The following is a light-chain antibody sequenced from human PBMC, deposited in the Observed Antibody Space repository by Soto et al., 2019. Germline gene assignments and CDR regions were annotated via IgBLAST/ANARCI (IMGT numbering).Light chain of an antibody. CDR1: ISDVGGYNY. V-gene: IGLV2-8*01. CDR2: EVN. Sequence: QSALTQPPSAAGSPGQSVTISCTGTISDVGGYNYVSWYQQHPGKVPKLMVYEVNKRPSGVPDRLSGSKSGNTASLTVAGLQAEDEADYYCTSYAGGNNVFGTGTKLTVL. J-gene: IGLJ1*01. CDR3: TSYAGGNNV.